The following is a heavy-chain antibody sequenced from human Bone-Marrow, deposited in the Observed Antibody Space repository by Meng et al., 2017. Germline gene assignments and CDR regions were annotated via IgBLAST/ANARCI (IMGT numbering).Heavy chain of an antibody. D-gene: IGHD6-13*01. V-gene: IGHV1-18*01. CDR2: INAYNGNT. Sequence: ASVKVSCKASGYTFTTYGFTWVRQAPGQGLEWMGWINAYNGNTNYAQKLQGRVTMTTDTSTSTAYMELRSLRSDDTAVYYCARVPSAYSSSWYLIDYWGQGTLVTVSS. CDR1: GYTFTTYG. CDR3: ARVPSAYSSSWYLIDY. J-gene: IGHJ4*02.